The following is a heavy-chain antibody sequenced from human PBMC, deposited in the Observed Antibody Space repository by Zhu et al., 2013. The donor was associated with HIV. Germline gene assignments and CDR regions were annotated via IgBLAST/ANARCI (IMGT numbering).Heavy chain of an antibody. CDR2: INPNNGDT. V-gene: IGHV1-2*07. CDR3: ARAPRXGTNNWDNWFDP. CDR1: GYTFTDYY. J-gene: IGHJ5*02. Sequence: QVQLVQSGAEVKKPGSSVKVSCKASGYTFTDYYIHWVRQAPGQRLEWMGCINPNNGDTHYAHNIQGRVSMTRDTSITTVYMELKSLRSDDTTIYYCARAPRXGTNNWDNWFDPWGQGTQVTVSS. D-gene: IGHD2-8*01.